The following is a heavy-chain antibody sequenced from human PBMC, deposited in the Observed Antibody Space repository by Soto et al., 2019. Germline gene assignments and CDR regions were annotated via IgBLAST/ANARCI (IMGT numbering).Heavy chain of an antibody. CDR2: ISSDGSQK. V-gene: IGHV3-30*18. J-gene: IGHJ2*01. CDR3: AKNLLRGHWYFDL. CDR1: GIAFRGCG. Sequence: QVQRVESGGGVVQPGKSLRLSCAASGIAFRGCGMFWVRQTPSKGLEWVAAISSDGSQKYYADSVKGRLTISRDNSTNTLYVPMNGLKTEDTAVFYCAKNLLRGHWYFDLWGRGTLVTVSS. D-gene: IGHD1-26*01.